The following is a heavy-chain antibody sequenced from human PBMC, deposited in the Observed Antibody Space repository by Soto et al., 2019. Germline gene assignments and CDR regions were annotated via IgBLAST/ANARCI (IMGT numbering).Heavy chain of an antibody. Sequence: ASXKVSCEASGYTFTSYGISCVRQAPGQGLEWMGWIGAYNGNTNYAQKLQGRVTMTPDTSTNTAYMELRNLRSDDTAVYYCARVIAAAADFDYWGQGTLVTSPQ. J-gene: IGHJ4*02. CDR2: IGAYNGNT. V-gene: IGHV1-18*01. CDR1: GYTFTSYG. CDR3: ARVIAAAADFDY. D-gene: IGHD6-13*01.